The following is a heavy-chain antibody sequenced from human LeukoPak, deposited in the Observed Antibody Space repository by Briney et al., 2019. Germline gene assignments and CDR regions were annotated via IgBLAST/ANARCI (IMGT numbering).Heavy chain of an antibody. CDR2: ISPYNGNT. V-gene: IGHV1-18*01. J-gene: IGHJ3*02. CDR1: GYTFTSYG. Sequence: ASVKVSCKASGYTFTSYGISWVRQAPGQGLEWMGWISPYNGNTNYVQNLQGRVTMTTDTSTITAYMELKSLRSDDTAVYYCARASPSDPGPKADAFHIWGQGTMVTVSS. CDR3: ARASPSDPGPKADAFHI.